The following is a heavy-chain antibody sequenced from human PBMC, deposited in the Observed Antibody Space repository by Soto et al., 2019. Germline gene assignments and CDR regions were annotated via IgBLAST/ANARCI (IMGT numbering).Heavy chain of an antibody. V-gene: IGHV1-18*01. J-gene: IGHJ4*02. CDR2: ISVFNGNT. D-gene: IGHD3-10*01. CDR3: ARGGSYGVDY. Sequence: QVRLVQSGGEVKKPGASVKVSCKTSGYSFSTYGISWVRQAPGQGLEWMGWISVFNGNTNYARKVQDRVIISTDTSTSTAYMELGSLTSDDTAIYYCARGGSYGVDYWGQGTLVTVSS. CDR1: GYSFSTYG.